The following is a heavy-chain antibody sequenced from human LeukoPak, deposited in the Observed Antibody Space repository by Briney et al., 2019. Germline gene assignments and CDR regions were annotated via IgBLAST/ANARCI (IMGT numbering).Heavy chain of an antibody. CDR3: ARSPGLLDYYYGMDV. J-gene: IGHJ6*02. CDR2: INPNSGGT. D-gene: IGHD2/OR15-2a*01. V-gene: IGHV1-2*02. Sequence: ASVKVSCKASGYTFTGYYMHWVRQAPGQGLEWMGWINPNSGGTNYAQKFRGRVTMTRDTSISTAYMELSRLRSDDTAVYYCARSPGLLDYYYGMDVWGQGTTVTVSS. CDR1: GYTFTGYY.